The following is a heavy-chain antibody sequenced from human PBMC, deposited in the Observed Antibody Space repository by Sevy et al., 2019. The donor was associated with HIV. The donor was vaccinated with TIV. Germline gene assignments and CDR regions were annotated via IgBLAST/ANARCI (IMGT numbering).Heavy chain of an antibody. J-gene: IGHJ4*02. CDR1: GFTFGNYW. V-gene: IGHV3-7*01. CDR3: ARPYRTDPFYYSGSGGYYYPSYYDY. CDR2: IKQDGSEK. Sequence: GGSLRLSCAASGFTFGNYWMSWVRQAPGKGLEWVANIKQDGSEKYYVDSVKGRFTISRDNAKNSLYLQMNSLRAEDTALYYCARPYRTDPFYYSGSGGYYYPSYYDYWGQGTLVTVSS. D-gene: IGHD3-22*01.